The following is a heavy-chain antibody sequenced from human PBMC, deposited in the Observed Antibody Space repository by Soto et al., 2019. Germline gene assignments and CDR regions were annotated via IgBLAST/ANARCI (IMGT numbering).Heavy chain of an antibody. CDR3: ARLYCSGGSCYSHYFDY. CDR2: IYWDDDK. J-gene: IGHJ4*02. D-gene: IGHD2-15*01. CDR1: EFSLSTSGVG. V-gene: IGHV2-5*02. Sequence: QITLKESGPTLVKPTQTLTLTYTFSEFSLSTSGVGVGWIRQPPGKALEWLALIYWDDDKRYSPSLKSRLTIPKDTSKNQVVLTMTNMDPVDTATYYCARLYCSGGSCYSHYFDYWGQGTLVTVSS.